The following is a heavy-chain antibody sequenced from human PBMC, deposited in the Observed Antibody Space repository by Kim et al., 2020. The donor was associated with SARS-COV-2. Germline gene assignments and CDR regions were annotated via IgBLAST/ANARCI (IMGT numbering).Heavy chain of an antibody. Sequence: ASVKVSCKASGYTFTGYYMHWVRQAPGQGLEWMGWINPNSGGTNYAQKFQGWVTMTRDTSISTAYMELSRLRSDDTAVYYCARDRHYYGSGSYYKKYYYYYGMDVWGQGTTVTVSS. CDR1: GYTFTGYY. D-gene: IGHD3-10*01. CDR2: INPNSGGT. J-gene: IGHJ6*02. CDR3: ARDRHYYGSGSYYKKYYYYYGMDV. V-gene: IGHV1-2*04.